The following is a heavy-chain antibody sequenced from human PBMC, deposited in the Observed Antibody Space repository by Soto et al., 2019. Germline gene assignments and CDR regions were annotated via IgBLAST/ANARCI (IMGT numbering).Heavy chain of an antibody. V-gene: IGHV3-23*01. Sequence: GESLKISCAASGFTFSSYAMSWVRQAPGKGLEWVSAISGSGGSTYYADSVKGRFTISRDNSKNTLYLQMNSLRAEDTAVYYCAKDGPAAGNGWAFDYWGQGTLVTVSS. J-gene: IGHJ4*02. CDR1: GFTFSSYA. CDR2: ISGSGGST. D-gene: IGHD6-13*01. CDR3: AKDGPAAGNGWAFDY.